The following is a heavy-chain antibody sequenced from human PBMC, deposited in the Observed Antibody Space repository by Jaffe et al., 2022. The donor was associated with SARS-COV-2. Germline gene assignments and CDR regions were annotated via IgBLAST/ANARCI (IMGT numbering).Heavy chain of an antibody. CDR1: GYTFTSYD. CDR3: ARDQTSYCGGDCSLNY. J-gene: IGHJ4*02. CDR2: INAGNGNT. D-gene: IGHD2-21*02. V-gene: IGHV1-3*01. Sequence: QVQLVQSGAEVKKPGASVKVSCKASGYTFTSYDVQWVRQAPGQRLEWMGWINAGNGNTKYSQKFQGRVTITRDTSASTAYMELSSVRSEDTAVYYCARDQTSYCGGDCSLNYWGQGTLVTVSS.